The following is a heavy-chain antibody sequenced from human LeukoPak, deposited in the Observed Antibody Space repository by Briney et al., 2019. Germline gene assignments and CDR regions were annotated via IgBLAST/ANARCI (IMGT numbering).Heavy chain of an antibody. CDR3: ARDLFNYDYVWGSYRHTYYYYGMDV. CDR2: ISYDGSNK. D-gene: IGHD3-16*02. Sequence: PGGSLRLSCAASGFTFSSYAMHRVRQAPGKGLEWVAVISYDGSNKYYADSVKGRFTISRDNSKNTLYLQMNSLRAEDTAVYYCARDLFNYDYVWGSYRHTYYYYGMDVWGKGTTVTVSS. V-gene: IGHV3-30-3*01. J-gene: IGHJ6*04. CDR1: GFTFSSYA.